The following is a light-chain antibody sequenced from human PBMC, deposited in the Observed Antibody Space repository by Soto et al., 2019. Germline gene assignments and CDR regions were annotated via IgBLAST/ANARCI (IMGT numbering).Light chain of an antibody. J-gene: IGLJ2*01. CDR2: EVN. Sequence: QSALTQPPSASGSPGQSVTISCTVTSSDVGRHNYVSWYQQHPGKAPKLLIFEVNKRPSGVPDRFSASTSGITASLTVSGLQPEDEAAYYCSSYTDTDNFVIFGGGTKLTVL. CDR3: SSYTDTDNFVI. V-gene: IGLV2-8*01. CDR1: SSDVGRHNY.